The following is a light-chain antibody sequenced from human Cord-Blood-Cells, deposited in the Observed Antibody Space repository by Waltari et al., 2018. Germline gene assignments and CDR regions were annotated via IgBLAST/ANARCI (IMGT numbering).Light chain of an antibody. V-gene: IGKV3-20*01. Sequence: EIVLTQSPGTLSLSPGERATLSCRASQSVSSSYLAWDQQQPGQAPRLLIDGASSRATGIPDMCSGSGSGTDFTLTISRLEPEDFALYYCQQYGSSLYTFGQGTKLEIK. CDR1: QSVSSSY. CDR2: GAS. CDR3: QQYGSSLYT. J-gene: IGKJ2*01.